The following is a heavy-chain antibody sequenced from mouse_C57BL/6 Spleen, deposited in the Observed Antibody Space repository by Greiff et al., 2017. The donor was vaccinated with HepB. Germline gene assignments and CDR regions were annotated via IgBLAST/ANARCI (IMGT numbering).Heavy chain of an antibody. V-gene: IGHV1-50*01. CDR3: ARKVFYYGSSYFDY. D-gene: IGHD1-1*01. Sequence: QVQLQQPGAELVKPGASVKLSYKASGYTFTSYWMQWVKQRPGQGLEWIGEIDPSDSYTNYNQKFKGKATVTVDTASSTAYMQLSSLTSEDSAVYYCARKVFYYGSSYFDYWGQGTTLTVAS. CDR2: IDPSDSYT. J-gene: IGHJ2*01. CDR1: GYTFTSYW.